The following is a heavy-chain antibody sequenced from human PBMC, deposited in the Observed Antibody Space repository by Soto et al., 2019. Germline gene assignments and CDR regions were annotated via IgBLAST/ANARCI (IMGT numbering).Heavy chain of an antibody. CDR3: ARGAYNWNDDDYGMDV. J-gene: IGHJ6*02. CDR1: GFTFSSYW. Sequence: EVQLVESGGGLVQPGGSLRLSCAASGFTFSSYWMHWVRQAPGKGLVWVSRINSDGSSTSYADSVKGRFTISRDNAKNTQYLQMNSLRAEDTAVYYCARGAYNWNDDDYGMDVWGQGTTVTVSS. CDR2: INSDGSST. D-gene: IGHD1-1*01. V-gene: IGHV3-74*01.